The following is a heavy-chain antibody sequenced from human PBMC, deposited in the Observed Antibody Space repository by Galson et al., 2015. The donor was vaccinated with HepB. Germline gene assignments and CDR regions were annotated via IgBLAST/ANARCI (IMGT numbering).Heavy chain of an antibody. V-gene: IGHV6-1*01. Sequence: CAISGDSVSSNSAAWNWIRQSPSRGLEWLGRTYYRSKWYNDYAVSVKSRITINPDTSKNQFSLQLNSVTPEDTAVYYCARGPHEHYCSGGSCLGPLGYYYGMDVWGQGTTVTVSS. J-gene: IGHJ6*02. CDR3: ARGPHEHYCSGGSCLGPLGYYYGMDV. CDR2: TYYRSKWYN. D-gene: IGHD2-15*01. CDR1: GDSVSSNSAA.